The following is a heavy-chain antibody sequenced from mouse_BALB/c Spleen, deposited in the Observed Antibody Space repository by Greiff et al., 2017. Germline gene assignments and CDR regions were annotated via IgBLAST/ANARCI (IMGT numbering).Heavy chain of an antibody. V-gene: IGHV5-12-1*01. D-gene: IGHD1-1*01. Sequence: EVKLMESGGGLVKPGGSLKLSCAASGFAFSSYDMSWVRQTPEKRLEWVAYISSGGGSTYYPDTVKGRSTISRDNAKNTLYLQMSSLKSEDTAMYYCARHNSDLFYAMDYWGQGTSVTVSS. J-gene: IGHJ4*01. CDR3: ARHNSDLFYAMDY. CDR2: ISSGGGST. CDR1: GFAFSSYD.